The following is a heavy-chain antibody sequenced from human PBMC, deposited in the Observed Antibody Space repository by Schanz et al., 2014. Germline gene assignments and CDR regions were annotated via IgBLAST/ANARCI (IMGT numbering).Heavy chain of an antibody. CDR2: IYHTGTT. D-gene: IGHD3-16*02. J-gene: IGHJ4*02. Sequence: QLQLQESGSGLVKPSQTLSLTCAVSGGSISSGTYSWSWIRQPPGKGLEWIGYIYHTGTTYYSPSLRGGAPISKDRPKNLFSLNLISLTAADTAVYYCARGGGPSHYDHVWGNFRYTHFDYWGQGTLVTVSS. CDR1: GGSISSGTYS. CDR3: ARGGGPSHYDHVWGNFRYTHFDY. V-gene: IGHV4-30-2*01.